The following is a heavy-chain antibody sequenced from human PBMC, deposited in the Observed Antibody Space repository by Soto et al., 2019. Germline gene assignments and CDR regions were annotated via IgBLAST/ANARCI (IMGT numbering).Heavy chain of an antibody. CDR2: IYYSGST. CDR1: GGSVSSGSYY. Sequence: TSETLSLTCTVSGGSVSSGSYYWSWIRQPPGKGLEWIGYIYYSGSTNYNPSLKSRVTISVDTSKNQFSLKLSSVTAADTAVYYCARDMSSSWYNWFDPWGQGTLVTVSS. V-gene: IGHV4-61*01. D-gene: IGHD6-13*01. CDR3: ARDMSSSWYNWFDP. J-gene: IGHJ5*02.